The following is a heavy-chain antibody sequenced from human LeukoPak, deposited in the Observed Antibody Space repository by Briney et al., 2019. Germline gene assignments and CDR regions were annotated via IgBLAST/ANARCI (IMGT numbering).Heavy chain of an antibody. J-gene: IGHJ6*02. CDR2: IKQDGSEK. D-gene: IGHD2-2*01. V-gene: IGHV3-7*01. CDR1: GFTFSSYW. CDR3: ARDGDIVVVPAADPDYYYGMDV. Sequence: GGSLRRSCAASGFTFSSYWMSWVRQAPGKGLEWVANIKQDGSEKYYVDSVKGRFTISRDNAKNSLYLQMNSLRAEDTAVYYCARDGDIVVVPAADPDYYYGMDVWGQGTTVTVSS.